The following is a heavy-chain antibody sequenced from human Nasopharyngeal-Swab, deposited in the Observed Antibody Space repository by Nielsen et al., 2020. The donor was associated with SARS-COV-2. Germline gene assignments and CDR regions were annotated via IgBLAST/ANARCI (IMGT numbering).Heavy chain of an antibody. CDR2: INPSGGST. D-gene: IGHD2-2*01. J-gene: IGHJ6*02. CDR1: GYTFTSYY. Sequence: ASVKVSCKASGYTFTSYYMHWVRQAPGQGLEWMGIINPSGGSTSYAQKFQGRVTMTRDTSTSTVYMELSSLRSEDTAVYYCARDPYSSTSCYECYYYGMDVWSQGTTVTVSS. V-gene: IGHV1-46*01. CDR3: ARDPYSSTSCYECYYYGMDV.